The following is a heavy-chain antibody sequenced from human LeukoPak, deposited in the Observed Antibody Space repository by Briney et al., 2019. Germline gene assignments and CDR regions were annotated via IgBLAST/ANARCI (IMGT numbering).Heavy chain of an antibody. V-gene: IGHV4-59*01. CDR1: GGSISSYY. CDR3: ARELRFLEWTLIDY. CDR2: IYYSGST. J-gene: IGHJ4*02. D-gene: IGHD3-3*01. Sequence: SETLSLTCTVSGGSISSYYWSWIRQPPGKGLEWIGYIYYSGSTNYNPSLKSRVTISVDTSKNKFSLKLSSVTAADTAVYYCARELRFLEWTLIDYWGQGTLVTVSS.